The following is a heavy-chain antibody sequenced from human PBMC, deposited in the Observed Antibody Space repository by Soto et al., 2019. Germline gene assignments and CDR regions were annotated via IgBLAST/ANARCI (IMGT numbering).Heavy chain of an antibody. D-gene: IGHD1-1*01. CDR3: ARSRNPARYGMDV. Sequence: ASVKVSCKASGYTFTSYYIHWVRQAPGQGLEWMGIINPSGGSTSYAQKFQGRVTMTRDTSTSTVYMELSSLRSEDTAVYYCARSRNPARYGMDVWGQGTTVTVSS. V-gene: IGHV1-46*01. J-gene: IGHJ6*02. CDR1: GYTFTSYY. CDR2: INPSGGST.